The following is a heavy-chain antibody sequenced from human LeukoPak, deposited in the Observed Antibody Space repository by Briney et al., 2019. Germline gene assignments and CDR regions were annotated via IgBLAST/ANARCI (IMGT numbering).Heavy chain of an antibody. D-gene: IGHD2-21*02. CDR1: GFTVSSYA. V-gene: IGHV3-23*01. Sequence: GGSLRLSCAASGFTVSSYAMSWVRQAPGKGLEWVSGISGSGGYTYYADSVKGRFTISRDNSKNSLYLQMNSLRAEDTAVYYCARSPPPYCGGDCYTTFDYWGQGTLVTVSS. J-gene: IGHJ4*02. CDR2: ISGSGGYT. CDR3: ARSPPPYCGGDCYTTFDY.